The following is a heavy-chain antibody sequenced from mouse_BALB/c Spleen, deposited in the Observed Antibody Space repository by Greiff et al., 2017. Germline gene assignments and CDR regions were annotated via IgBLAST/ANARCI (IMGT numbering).Heavy chain of an antibody. D-gene: IGHD3-3*01. CDR2: INPSTGYT. Sequence: VQLQQSGAELAKPGASVKMSCKASGYTFTSYWMHWVKQRPGQGLEWIGYINPSTGYTEYNQKFKDKATLTADKSSSTAYMQLSSLTSEDSAVYYCARMTRGDKDFDYWGQGTTLTVSS. CDR3: ARMTRGDKDFDY. J-gene: IGHJ2*01. V-gene: IGHV1-7*01. CDR1: GYTFTSYW.